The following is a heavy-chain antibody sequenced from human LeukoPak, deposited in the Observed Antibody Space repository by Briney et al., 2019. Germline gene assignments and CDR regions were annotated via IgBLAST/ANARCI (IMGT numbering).Heavy chain of an antibody. CDR2: IYYSGST. Sequence: SQTLSLTCTVSGGSISSGSYYWSWIRQPAGKGLEWIGYIYYSGSTNYNPSLKSRVTISVDTSKNQFSLKLTSVTAADTAVYFCARAPRAYCSTTGSCFQDYWGQGTLVTVSS. D-gene: IGHD2-2*01. V-gene: IGHV4-61*09. J-gene: IGHJ4*02. CDR3: ARAPRAYCSTTGSCFQDY. CDR1: GGSISSGSYY.